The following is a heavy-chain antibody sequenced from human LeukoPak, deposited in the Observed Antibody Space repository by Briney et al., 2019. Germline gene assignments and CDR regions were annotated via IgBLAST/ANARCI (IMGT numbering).Heavy chain of an antibody. V-gene: IGHV1-2*02. CDR2: INPNSGGT. D-gene: IGHD5-18*01. Sequence: ASVKVSCKASGYTFTGYYMHWVRQAPGQGLEWMGWINPNSGGTNYAQKFQGRVTMTRDTSISTAYMELSRLRSDDTAVYYCAREAWIQLWLRAQTSAYYFDYWGQGTLVTVSS. CDR1: GYTFTGYY. CDR3: AREAWIQLWLRAQTSAYYFDY. J-gene: IGHJ4*02.